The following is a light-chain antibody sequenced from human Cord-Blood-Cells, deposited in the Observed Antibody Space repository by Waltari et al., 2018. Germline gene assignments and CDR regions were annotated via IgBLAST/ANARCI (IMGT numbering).Light chain of an antibody. CDR2: AAS. CDR1: QGIRND. Sequence: DIQMTQSPSSLSASVGDRVTITCRASQGIRNDLAWYQQKPGKAPKRLIYAASSLQSGVPSRLGGSGFGQDFTLTISSLQPKDFAPNSGINNISNPRTFGQGTKVEIK. CDR3: INNISNPRT. V-gene: IGKV1-17*01. J-gene: IGKJ1*01.